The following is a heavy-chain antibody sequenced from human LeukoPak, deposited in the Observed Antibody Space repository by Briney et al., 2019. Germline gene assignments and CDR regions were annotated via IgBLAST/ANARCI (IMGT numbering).Heavy chain of an antibody. CDR3: ARGAHKRDDYGGFFDY. D-gene: IGHD4-23*01. CDR2: IRQDDK. J-gene: IGHJ4*02. Sequence: GGSLRLSCVASGFTFSNYWMSWVRQAPGKGPEWVASIRQDDKYYVDSVKGRFIISRDNAKNSLYLEMNSLRVEDTAVYYCARGAHKRDDYGGFFDYWGQGTLVTVSS. V-gene: IGHV3-7*01. CDR1: GFTFSNYW.